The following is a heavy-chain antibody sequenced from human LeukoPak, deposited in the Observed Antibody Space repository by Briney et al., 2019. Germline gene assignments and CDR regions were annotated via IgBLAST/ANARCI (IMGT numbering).Heavy chain of an antibody. CDR1: GFTFSSYS. Sequence: GGSLRLSCAASGFTFSSYSMNWVRQAPGKGLEWVSSISSSSSYIYYADSVKGRFTISRDNSKNTLYLQMNSLRAEDTAVYYCARLAASFEAVAIGYWGQGTLVTVSS. CDR2: ISSSSSYI. J-gene: IGHJ4*02. CDR3: ARLAASFEAVAIGY. D-gene: IGHD6-19*01. V-gene: IGHV3-21*01.